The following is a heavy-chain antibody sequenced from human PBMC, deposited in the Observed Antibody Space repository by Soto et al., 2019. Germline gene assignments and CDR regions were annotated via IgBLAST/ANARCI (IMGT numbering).Heavy chain of an antibody. CDR3: VSEVQSGDYIPFGY. CDR1: GYTFITYG. J-gene: IGHJ4*02. D-gene: IGHD4-17*01. Sequence: QVQLVQSGAEVKKPGASVKVSCKASGYTFITYGISWVRQAPGQGLEWMGWMSAYNGNTNYAQKLQDRVTMTRDTSTNTAYMELRSLGSDDTAVYYCVSEVQSGDYIPFGYWGQGTLVTVSS. V-gene: IGHV1-18*01. CDR2: MSAYNGNT.